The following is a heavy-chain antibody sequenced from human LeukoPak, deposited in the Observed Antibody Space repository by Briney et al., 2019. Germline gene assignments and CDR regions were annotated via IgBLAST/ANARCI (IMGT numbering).Heavy chain of an antibody. Sequence: GGSLRLSCAASGFTFSNYWMSWVRQAPGKGLEWVAHINQDGSEKYYVDSVKGRFTISRDNAKNSLYQQMNSLRAEATALYYCARDGGVDIVVAFAFVIWGQGTMVTVSS. CDR3: ARDGGVDIVVAFAFVI. CDR2: INQDGSEK. D-gene: IGHD2-15*01. CDR1: GFTFSNYW. J-gene: IGHJ3*02. V-gene: IGHV3-7*05.